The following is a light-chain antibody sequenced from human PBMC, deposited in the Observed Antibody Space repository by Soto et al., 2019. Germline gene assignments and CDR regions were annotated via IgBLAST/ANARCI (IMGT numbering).Light chain of an antibody. J-gene: IGLJ1*01. Sequence: IVTYNYVSWYQQHPGKAPKLLIYAVSNRPSGVSSRFSGSKSGITASLTISGLQVVDVAEYYCRSFTLGPFRVLGTGTKVTV. V-gene: IGLV2-14*04. CDR1: IVTYNY. CDR3: RSFTLGPFRV. CDR2: AVS.